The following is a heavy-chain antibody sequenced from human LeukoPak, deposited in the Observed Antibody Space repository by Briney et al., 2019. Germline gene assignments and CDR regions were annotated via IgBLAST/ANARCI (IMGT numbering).Heavy chain of an antibody. D-gene: IGHD4-23*01. J-gene: IGHJ4*02. Sequence: GGSLRLSCAASGFTFNNFAMSWVRQAPGKGLDWVSGLSGSGSSTFYADSVKGRFTISRDNAKRSLYLQMNSLRVEDTAVYFCASWGAGGNFWGQGTLVTVSS. CDR2: LSGSGSST. CDR1: GFTFNNFA. V-gene: IGHV3-23*01. CDR3: ASWGAGGNF.